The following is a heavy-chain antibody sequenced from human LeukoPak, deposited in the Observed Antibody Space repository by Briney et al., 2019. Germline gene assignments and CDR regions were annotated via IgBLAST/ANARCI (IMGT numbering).Heavy chain of an antibody. Sequence: GGSLRLSCAASGFTLSSYAMSWVRQGPGKGLEWVSAISVSGNTYHADSVKGRFTISRDNAKNSLYLHMNSLRAEDTAVYYCARDYGGSSPFDYWGQGTLVTVSS. J-gene: IGHJ4*02. CDR2: ISVSGNT. CDR3: ARDYGGSSPFDY. CDR1: GFTLSSYA. D-gene: IGHD4-23*01. V-gene: IGHV3-23*01.